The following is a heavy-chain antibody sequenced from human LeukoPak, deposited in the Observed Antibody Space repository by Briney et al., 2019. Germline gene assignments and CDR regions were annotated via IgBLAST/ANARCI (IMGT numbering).Heavy chain of an antibody. J-gene: IGHJ4*02. CDR2: IGGTGYNT. CDR3: AKGSYGSPPRVDY. V-gene: IGHV3-23*01. Sequence: GGSLRLSCAASGFTFSNYSMSWVRQAPGKGLEWVSAIGGTGYNTYYADSVKGRFTISRDNSKNTVYLQINTLRAEDTAVYYCAKGSYGSPPRVDYWGQGTLVTVSS. CDR1: GFTFSNYS. D-gene: IGHD6-13*01.